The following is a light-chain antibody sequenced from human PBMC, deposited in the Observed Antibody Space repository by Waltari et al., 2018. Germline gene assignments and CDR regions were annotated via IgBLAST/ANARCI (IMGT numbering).Light chain of an antibody. V-gene: IGLV1-51*02. J-gene: IGLJ3*02. Sequence: QSVLTQPPSVSAAPRQKVTIACSGSSSNIGNNYVTWYQQLPGTAPKLLIYENNKRPSGIPDRFSGSKSGTSATLGITGLQTGDEADYYCGTWDSSRKWVFGGGTKLTVL. CDR3: GTWDSSRKWV. CDR1: SSNIGNNY. CDR2: ENN.